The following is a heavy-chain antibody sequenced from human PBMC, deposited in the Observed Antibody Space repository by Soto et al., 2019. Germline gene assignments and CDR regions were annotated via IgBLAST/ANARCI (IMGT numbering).Heavy chain of an antibody. CDR2: IYYSGST. CDR1: GGSISSSSYY. CDR3: ARRVVRGVIISSTTHFDY. J-gene: IGHJ4*02. V-gene: IGHV4-39*01. Sequence: RSLTCTVSGGSISSSSYYWGWIRQPPGKGLEWIGSIYYSGSTYYNPSLKSRVTISVDTSKNQFSLKLSSVTAADTAVYYCARRVVRGVIISSTTHFDYWGQGTLVTVSS. D-gene: IGHD3-10*01.